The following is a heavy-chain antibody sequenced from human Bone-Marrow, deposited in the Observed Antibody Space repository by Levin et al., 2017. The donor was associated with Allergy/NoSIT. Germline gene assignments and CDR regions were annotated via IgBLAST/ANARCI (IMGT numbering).Heavy chain of an antibody. V-gene: IGHV4-59*12. CDR2: VYHTGST. J-gene: IGHJ3*02. CDR3: ARKTGRDGYDDAFDI. CDR1: GGPFSTYY. Sequence: SQTLSLTCTVSGGPFSTYYWSWIRQPPGKGLEWIGYVYHTGSTNYNPSLKSRVKVLIDTSKNQFSLRLSSVTAADTAVYYCARKTGRDGYDDAFDIWGRGTMVTVSS. D-gene: IGHD5-24*01.